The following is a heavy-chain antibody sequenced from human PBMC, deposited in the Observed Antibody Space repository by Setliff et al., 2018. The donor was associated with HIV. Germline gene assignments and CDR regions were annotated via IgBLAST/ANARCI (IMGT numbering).Heavy chain of an antibody. V-gene: IGHV3-20*04. J-gene: IGHJ6*02. CDR1: GFTFSSYW. CDR3: VRISGSNGHYYYGLDV. Sequence: SGGSLRLSCAASGFTFSSYWMSWVRQAPGKGLEWVSGINYNADSTGYADSVKGRFTISRDNARNSLYLQMGSLRAEDTALYYCVRISGSNGHYYYGLDVWGQGTTVTVSS. D-gene: IGHD1-26*01. CDR2: INYNADST.